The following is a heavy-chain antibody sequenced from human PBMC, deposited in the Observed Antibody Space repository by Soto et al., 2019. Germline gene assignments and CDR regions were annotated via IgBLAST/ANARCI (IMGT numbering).Heavy chain of an antibody. D-gene: IGHD6-19*01. CDR2: IYYSGST. CDR3: ARAWQYSSGFFDY. V-gene: IGHV4-59*01. Sequence: PSETLSLTCTVSGGSISSYYWRWIRQPPGKGLEWIGYIYYSGSTNYNPSIKSRVTISVDTSKNQISMKLSSVTAADTAVYYCARAWQYSSGFFDYWGQGTLVTVS. CDR1: GGSISSYY. J-gene: IGHJ4*02.